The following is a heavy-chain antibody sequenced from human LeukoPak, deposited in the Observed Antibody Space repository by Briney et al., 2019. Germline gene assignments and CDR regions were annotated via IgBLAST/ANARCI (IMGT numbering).Heavy chain of an antibody. CDR3: ARGHYDSSGFPDY. Sequence: SENLSLTCTVSGGSISSYYWSWIRQPPGKGLEWIGYIYYSGGTNYNPSLKSRVTISVDTSKNQFSLKLSSVTAADTAVYYCARGHYDSSGFPDYWGQGTLVTVSS. CDR2: IYYSGGT. V-gene: IGHV4-59*01. CDR1: GGSISSYY. J-gene: IGHJ4*02. D-gene: IGHD3-22*01.